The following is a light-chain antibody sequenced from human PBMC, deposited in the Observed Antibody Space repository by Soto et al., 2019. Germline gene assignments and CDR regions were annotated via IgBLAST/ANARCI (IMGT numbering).Light chain of an antibody. J-gene: IGKJ5*01. CDR2: GAS. V-gene: IGKV3-15*01. CDR1: QSVSSN. Sequence: EILMTQSPSTLAVSPGERATLSCRASQSVSSNLAWYQQKPGQAPRLLIYGASTRATGIPARFSGSGSGTEFTLTISSLQYEDFAVYYCQQYNNWPPITFGQGTRLEIK. CDR3: QQYNNWPPIT.